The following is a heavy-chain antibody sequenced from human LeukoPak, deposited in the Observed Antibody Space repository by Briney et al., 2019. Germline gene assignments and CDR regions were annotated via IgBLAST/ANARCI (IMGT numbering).Heavy chain of an antibody. CDR1: GFTFSSYS. CDR3: ARSMTTVTSGLDY. D-gene: IGHD4-17*01. Sequence: PGGSLRLSCAASGFTFSSYSMNWVRQAPGKGLEWVSYISSSGSTIYYADSVKGRFTISRDNAKNSLYLQMNSLRAEDTAVYYCARSMTTVTSGLDYWGQGTLVTVSS. V-gene: IGHV3-48*04. CDR2: ISSSGSTI. J-gene: IGHJ4*02.